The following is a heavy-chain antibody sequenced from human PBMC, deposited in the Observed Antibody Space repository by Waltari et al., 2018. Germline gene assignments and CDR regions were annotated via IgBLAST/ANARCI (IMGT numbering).Heavy chain of an antibody. J-gene: IGHJ2*01. CDR1: GGSFSGYY. CDR3: ARGEFWELLPWYFDL. CDR2: INHSGST. V-gene: IGHV4-34*01. Sequence: QVQLQQWGAGLLKPSETLSLTCAVYGGSFSGYYWSWIRQPPGKGLEWIGEINHSGSTSYNPSLKSRVTISVDTSKNQFSLKLSSVTAADTAVYYCARGEFWELLPWYFDLWGRGTLVTVSS. D-gene: IGHD1-26*01.